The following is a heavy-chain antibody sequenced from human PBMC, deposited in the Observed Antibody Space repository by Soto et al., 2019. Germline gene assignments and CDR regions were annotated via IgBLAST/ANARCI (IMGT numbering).Heavy chain of an antibody. V-gene: IGHV1-46*01. CDR2: INPSGGST. J-gene: IGHJ4*02. CDR3: ASSRITLVRVDC. Sequence: ASVKVSCKASGYTFTSYYMHWVRQAPGQGLEWMGIINPSGGSTSYAQKFQGRVTMTRDTSTSTVYMELSSLRSEDTAVYYCASSRITLVRVDCWGQGTLVTVSS. CDR1: GYTFTSYY. D-gene: IGHD3-10*01.